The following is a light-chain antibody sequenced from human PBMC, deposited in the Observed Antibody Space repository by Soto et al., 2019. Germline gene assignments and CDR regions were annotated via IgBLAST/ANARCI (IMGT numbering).Light chain of an antibody. J-gene: IGKJ4*01. V-gene: IGKV3-20*01. CDR2: GVS. CDR3: PQYDSAPRT. CDR1: QSISSSY. Sequence: EIVLTQSPGTLSLSPGERATLSCRASQSISSSYLAWYQQKPGQAPRLLIYGVSSRATGIPDRFSGSGSGTDFTLTISRLEPEDFAVYYCPQYDSAPRTFGGGTKVEIK.